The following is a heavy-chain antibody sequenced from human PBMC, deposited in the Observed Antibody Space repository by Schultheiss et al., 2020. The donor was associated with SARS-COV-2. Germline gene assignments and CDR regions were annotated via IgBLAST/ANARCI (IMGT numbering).Heavy chain of an antibody. CDR2: IYYSGST. J-gene: IGHJ6*02. CDR3: AAYDFWSTYGMEV. Sequence: SETLSLTCSVYGGSFSGYYWSWIRQPPGKGLEWIGYIYYSGSTNYNPSLKSRVTISVDTSKNQFSLKLSSVTAADTAVYYCAAYDFWSTYGMEVWGQGTTVTVSS. CDR1: GGSFSGYY. D-gene: IGHD3-3*01. V-gene: IGHV4-59*01.